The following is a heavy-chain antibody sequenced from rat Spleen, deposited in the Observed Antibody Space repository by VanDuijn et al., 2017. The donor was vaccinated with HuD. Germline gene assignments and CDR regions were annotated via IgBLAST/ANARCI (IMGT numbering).Heavy chain of an antibody. J-gene: IGHJ2*01. Sequence: QVQVKESGPGLVQPSQTLSLTCTVSGFSLANYGVNWVRQPPGKGLEWMGVMWSDGDTSYNSALKSRLSISRDTSKSQVFLKMNSLQTEDTATYSCARGSTMMVVITPLDYWGQGVMVTVSS. V-gene: IGHV2-32*01. CDR3: ARGSTMMVVITPLDY. D-gene: IGHD1-12*02. CDR2: MWSDGDT. CDR1: GFSLANYG.